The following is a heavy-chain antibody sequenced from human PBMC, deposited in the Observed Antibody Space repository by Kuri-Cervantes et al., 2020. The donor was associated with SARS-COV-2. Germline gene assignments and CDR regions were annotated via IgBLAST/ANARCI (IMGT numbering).Heavy chain of an antibody. CDR1: GFTVSSNY. D-gene: IGHD3-22*01. J-gene: IGHJ1*01. CDR2: IYSGGST. CDR3: ARDHVADYYDSSGYYYGGYFQY. Sequence: GESLKISCAASGFTVSSNYMSWVRQAPGKGLEWVSVIYSGGSTYYADSVKGRFTISRHNSKNTLYLQMNSLRAEDTAVYYCARDHVADYYDSSGYYYGGYFQYWGQGTLVTVSS. V-gene: IGHV3-53*04.